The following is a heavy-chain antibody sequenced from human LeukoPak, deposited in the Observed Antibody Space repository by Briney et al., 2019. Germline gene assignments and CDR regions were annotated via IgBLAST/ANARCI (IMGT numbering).Heavy chain of an antibody. Sequence: SETLSLTCAVSGGSISSGTYSWSWIRQPPGKGLEWIGYIYHSGSTYYNPSLKSRVTISVDRSKNQFSLKLSSVTAADTAVYYCTRKSKVVPAAISYYYYGMDVWGQGTTVTVSS. V-gene: IGHV4-30-2*01. CDR2: IYHSGST. D-gene: IGHD2-2*01. J-gene: IGHJ6*02. CDR3: TRKSKVVPAAISYYYYGMDV. CDR1: GGSISSGTYS.